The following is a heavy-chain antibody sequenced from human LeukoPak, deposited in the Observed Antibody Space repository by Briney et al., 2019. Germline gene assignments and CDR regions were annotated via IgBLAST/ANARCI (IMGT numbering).Heavy chain of an antibody. CDR1: GFTFSSYE. V-gene: IGHV3-48*03. J-gene: IGHJ5*02. Sequence: SGGSLRLSCAASGFTFSSYEMNWVGQAPGKGLEWVSYISSSGSTIYYADSVKGRFTISRDNAKNSLYLQMNSLRAEDTAVYYCARTPYDILTGYSWFDPWGQGTLVTVSS. CDR2: ISSSGSTI. CDR3: ARTPYDILTGYSWFDP. D-gene: IGHD3-9*01.